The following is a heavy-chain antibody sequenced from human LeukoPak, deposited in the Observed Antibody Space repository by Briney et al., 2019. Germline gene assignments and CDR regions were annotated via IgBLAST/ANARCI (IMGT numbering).Heavy chain of an antibody. V-gene: IGHV4-39*07. CDR1: GGSMSSSNYY. Sequence: SETLSLTCTVSGGSMSSSNYYWGWIRQPPGKGLEWIGSIYDSESTYYNPSLKSRVTISVDTSKRQFSLKLSSVTAADTAVYYCARAQSGTTGTNWFDPWGQGTLVTVSS. CDR2: IYDSEST. J-gene: IGHJ5*02. D-gene: IGHD1-1*01. CDR3: ARAQSGTTGTNWFDP.